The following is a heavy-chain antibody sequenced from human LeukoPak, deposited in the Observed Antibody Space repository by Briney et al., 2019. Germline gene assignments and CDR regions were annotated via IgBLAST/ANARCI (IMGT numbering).Heavy chain of an antibody. Sequence: PGGSLRLSCAASGFTFSSYAMSWVRQAPGKGLEWVSTITGSGGSTYYADSVKGRFTISRDNSKNTLYLQMNSLRAEDTAVYYCARDGTQKSSTSRGRRMVYFQHWGQGTLVTVSS. CDR2: ITGSGGST. CDR3: ARDGTQKSSTSRGRRMVYFQH. D-gene: IGHD2-2*01. V-gene: IGHV3-23*01. J-gene: IGHJ1*01. CDR1: GFTFSSYA.